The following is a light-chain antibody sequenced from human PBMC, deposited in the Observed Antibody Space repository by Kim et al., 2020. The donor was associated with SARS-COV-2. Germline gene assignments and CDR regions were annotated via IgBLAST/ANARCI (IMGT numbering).Light chain of an antibody. Sequence: TRQTAKITFSRAALPTQYAYWKQQKPRQAPVLVIYKDSERPAGIPERFSGSSSGKTVTLTISGAQAEDEADYYCQSADSSGISWVFGGGTQLTVL. J-gene: IGLJ3*02. V-gene: IGLV3-25*03. CDR2: KDS. CDR3: QSADSSGISWV. CDR1: ALPTQY.